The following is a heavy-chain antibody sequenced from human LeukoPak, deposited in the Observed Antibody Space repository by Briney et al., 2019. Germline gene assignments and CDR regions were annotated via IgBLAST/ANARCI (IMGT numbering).Heavy chain of an antibody. CDR2: IYSGGST. Sequence: PGGSLRLSCAASGLTVSSNYMSWVRHAPGKGLEWVAVIYSGGSTYYAESVKGRLTIYRQNSKNTLYLQMNSLRAEDTAVYYCARVHRDTYGDYYYSYYGMDVWGQGTTVTVSS. CDR3: ARVHRDTYGDYYYSYYGMDV. J-gene: IGHJ6*02. CDR1: GLTVSSNY. V-gene: IGHV3-53*04. D-gene: IGHD4-17*01.